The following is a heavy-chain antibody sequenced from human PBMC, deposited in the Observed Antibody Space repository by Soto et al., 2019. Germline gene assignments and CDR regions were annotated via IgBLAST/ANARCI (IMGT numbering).Heavy chain of an antibody. J-gene: IGHJ1*01. D-gene: IGHD5-12*01. V-gene: IGHV4-34*01. CDR1: GGSFSGYY. CDR2: INHSGST. CDR3: ARGRNYSGYDYYFQH. Sequence: SETLSLTCAVYGGSFSGYYWSWIHQPPGKGLEWIGEINHSGSTNYNPSLKSRVTISVDTSKNQFSLKLSSVTAADTAVYYCARGRNYSGYDYYFQHWGQGTLVTVSS.